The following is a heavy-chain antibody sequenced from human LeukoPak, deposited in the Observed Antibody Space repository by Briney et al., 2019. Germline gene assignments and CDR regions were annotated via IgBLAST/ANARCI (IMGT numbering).Heavy chain of an antibody. J-gene: IGHJ5*02. CDR1: GYTFTSYD. V-gene: IGHV1-8*03. D-gene: IGHD6-13*01. Sequence: APVKVSCKASGYTFTSYDINWVRQATGQGLEWMGWMNPNSGNTGYAQKFQGRVTITRNTSISTAYMELSSLRSEDTAVYYCARGGSSSFNWFDPWGQGTLVTVSS. CDR2: MNPNSGNT. CDR3: ARGGSSSFNWFDP.